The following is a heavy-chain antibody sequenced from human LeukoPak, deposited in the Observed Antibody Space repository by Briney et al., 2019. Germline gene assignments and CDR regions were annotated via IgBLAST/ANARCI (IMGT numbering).Heavy chain of an antibody. Sequence: PSETLSLTCSVSGGLISSNPLFWGWVRQPPGKGLEWIGSIFYTGSIYYNPSLKSRVTFFEDSSKNQFSLQLSSVTAADTAVYYCARGRGYDPVVFYFDSWGQGNLVIVSS. D-gene: IGHD1-1*01. CDR3: ARGRGYDPVVFYFDS. V-gene: IGHV4-39*07. CDR1: GGLISSNPLF. J-gene: IGHJ4*02. CDR2: IFYTGSI.